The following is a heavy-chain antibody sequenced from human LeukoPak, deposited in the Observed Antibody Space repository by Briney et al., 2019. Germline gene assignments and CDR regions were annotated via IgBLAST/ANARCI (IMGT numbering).Heavy chain of an antibody. J-gene: IGHJ4*02. V-gene: IGHV3-48*01. D-gene: IGHD2-21*01. Sequence: GGSLRLSCAASGFTFSSYSMNWVRQAPGKGLEWVSYISSSSTIYYADSVKGRFTISRDNAKNSLYLQMNSLRAEDTAVYYCARSISNYWGQGTLVTVSS. CDR2: ISSSSTI. CDR1: GFTFSSYS. CDR3: ARSISNY.